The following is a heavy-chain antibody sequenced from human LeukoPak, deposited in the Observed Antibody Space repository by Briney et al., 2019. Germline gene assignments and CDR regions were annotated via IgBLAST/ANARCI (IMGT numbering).Heavy chain of an antibody. J-gene: IGHJ4*02. V-gene: IGHV3-7*01. Sequence: GGSLRLSCAASGFSFSNYWMSWVRQAPGKGLEWVANIKQDGSETYYGDSVKGRFTISRDNAKNSLYLQMNSLRAEDTALYYCASTLKRDYWGQGTLVTVSS. CDR3: ASTLKRDY. CDR2: IKQDGSET. D-gene: IGHD4/OR15-4a*01. CDR1: GFSFSNYW.